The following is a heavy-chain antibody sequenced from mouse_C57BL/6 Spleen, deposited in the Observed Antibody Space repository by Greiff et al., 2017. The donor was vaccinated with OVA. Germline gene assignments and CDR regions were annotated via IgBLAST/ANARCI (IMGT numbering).Heavy chain of an antibody. Sequence: EVQLQESGPGLVKPSQSLSLTCSVTGYSITSGYYWNWIRQFPGNKLEWMGYISYDGSNNYNPSLKNRISITRDTSKNQFFLKLNSVTTEDTATYYCARDLWMGHYAMDYWGQGTSVTVSS. J-gene: IGHJ4*01. V-gene: IGHV3-6*01. CDR1: GYSITSGYY. D-gene: IGHD4-1*01. CDR3: ARDLWMGHYAMDY. CDR2: ISYDGSN.